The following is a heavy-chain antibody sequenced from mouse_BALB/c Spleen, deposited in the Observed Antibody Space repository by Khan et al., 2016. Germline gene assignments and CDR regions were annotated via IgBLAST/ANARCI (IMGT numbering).Heavy chain of an antibody. CDR1: GYSITSGYY. J-gene: IGHJ2*01. V-gene: IGHV3-6*02. D-gene: IGHD1-1*02. CDR2: ISYDGSN. CDR3: ARGTIIFGY. Sequence: VQLQQSGPGLVKPSQSLSLTCSVTGYSITSGYYWNWIRQFPGNKLEWMGYISYDGSNNYNPSLKNRISITRDTSKNQFFLKLNSVTTEDTATYYCARGTIIFGYWGQGTTLTVSS.